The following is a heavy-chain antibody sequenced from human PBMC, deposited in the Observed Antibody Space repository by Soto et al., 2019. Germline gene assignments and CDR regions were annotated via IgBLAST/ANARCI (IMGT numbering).Heavy chain of an antibody. J-gene: IGHJ6*02. D-gene: IGHD4-17*01. CDR3: ARSVTTSYLMDV. CDR2: ISYDGSNK. Sequence: QVQLVESGGGVVQPGRSLRLSCAASGFTFSSYAMHWVRQAPGKGLEWVAVISYDGSNKYYADSVKGRFTISRDNSKNTLYLQMNSLRAEDPAVYYCARSVTTSYLMDVWGQGTTVTVSS. V-gene: IGHV3-30-3*01. CDR1: GFTFSSYA.